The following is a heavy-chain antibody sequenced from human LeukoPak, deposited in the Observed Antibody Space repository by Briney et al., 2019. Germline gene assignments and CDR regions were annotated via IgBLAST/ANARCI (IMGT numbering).Heavy chain of an antibody. Sequence: SETLSLTCTVSGGSISSSSYYWGWIRQPPGKGLEWIGSIYYSGSTYYNPSLKSRVTISVDTSKNQFSLKLSSVTAADTAVYYCVNSASGYQLPDWGQGTLVTVSS. CDR3: VNSASGYQLPD. CDR2: IYYSGST. CDR1: GGSISSSSYY. J-gene: IGHJ4*02. D-gene: IGHD2-2*01. V-gene: IGHV4-39*01.